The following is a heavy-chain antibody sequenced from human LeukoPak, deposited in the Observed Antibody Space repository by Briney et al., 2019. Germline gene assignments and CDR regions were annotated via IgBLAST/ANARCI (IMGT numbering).Heavy chain of an antibody. CDR3: ARNIVVVPADIPDYYYYYMDV. V-gene: IGHV4-59*01. Sequence: SETLSLTCTVSGGSISSYYWSWIRQPPGKGLEWIGYSYYSGSTNYNPSLKSRVTISVDTSKNQFSLKLSSVTAADTAVYYCARNIVVVPADIPDYYYYYMDVWGKGTTVTVSS. D-gene: IGHD2-2*01. CDR1: GGSISSYY. CDR2: SYYSGST. J-gene: IGHJ6*03.